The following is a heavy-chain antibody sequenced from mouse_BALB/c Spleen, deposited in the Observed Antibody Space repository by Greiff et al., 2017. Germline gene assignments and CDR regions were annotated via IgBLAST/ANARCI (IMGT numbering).Heavy chain of an antibody. CDR3: ARRNYGNYYFDY. Sequence: QVQLQQSGAELAKPGASVKMSCKASGYTFTSYWMHWVKQRPGQGLEWIGYINPSTGYTEYNQKFKDKATLTADKSSSTAYMQLSSLTSEDSAVYYCARRNYGNYYFDYWGQGTTLTVSS. J-gene: IGHJ2*01. CDR1: GYTFTSYW. D-gene: IGHD2-1*01. CDR2: INPSTGYT. V-gene: IGHV1-7*01.